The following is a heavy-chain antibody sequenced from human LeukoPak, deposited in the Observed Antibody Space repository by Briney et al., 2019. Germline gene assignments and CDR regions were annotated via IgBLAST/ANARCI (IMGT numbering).Heavy chain of an antibody. CDR2: IKQDGSEK. J-gene: IGHJ4*02. V-gene: IGHV3-7*03. D-gene: IGHD3/OR15-3a*01. CDR3: ATSYDMGWLIGY. CDR1: GFTXGDTW. Sequence: SLRLSCAASGFTXGDTWMNWXRQVPGQGLEWVANIKQDGSEKFYVASVKGRFTISRDNGKSSLYLQMNSLRAEDTALYYCATSYDMGWLIGYWGQGTLVTVSS.